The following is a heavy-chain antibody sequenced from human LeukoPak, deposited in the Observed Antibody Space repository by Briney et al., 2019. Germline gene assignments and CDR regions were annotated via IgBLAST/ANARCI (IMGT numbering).Heavy chain of an antibody. CDR1: EFTVSSND. CDR3: ARVGGRAGLFFGMDV. D-gene: IGHD6-13*01. Sequence: GGSLRLSCAASEFTVSSNDMSWVRQAPGRGLEWVSVIYSGGSTYYADYVQGRFTISTDNSKNTLYLQMNSLRAEDTAVYYCARVGGRAGLFFGMDVWGQGTTVTVSS. V-gene: IGHV3-53*01. CDR2: IYSGGST. J-gene: IGHJ6*02.